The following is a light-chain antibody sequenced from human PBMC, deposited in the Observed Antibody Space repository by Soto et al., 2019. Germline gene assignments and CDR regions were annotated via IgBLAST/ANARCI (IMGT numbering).Light chain of an antibody. CDR1: RGLSGS. V-gene: IGKV1-12*01. J-gene: IGKJ5*01. CDR3: QQGHNWPLT. Sequence: IKITQSPSSVSASVGDRVTITFGAIRGLSGSLAWYQQKPGKAPKLLISVTSRLQSGVPSRFSGSASGTDFTLTIDSLQPEDLATYYCQQGHNWPLTFGQGTRLEIK. CDR2: VTS.